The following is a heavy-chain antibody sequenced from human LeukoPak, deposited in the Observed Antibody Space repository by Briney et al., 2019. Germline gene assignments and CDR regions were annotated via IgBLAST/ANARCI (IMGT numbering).Heavy chain of an antibody. J-gene: IGHJ3*02. Sequence: GGSLRLSCAASGFTFSSYAMSWVRQAPGKGLEWVSAISGSGGSTYYADSVKGRFTISRDNAKNSLYLQMNSLRAEDTAVYYCARTMVRGVIDAFDIWGQGTMVTVSS. CDR2: ISGSGGST. CDR1: GFTFSSYA. D-gene: IGHD3-10*01. V-gene: IGHV3-23*01. CDR3: ARTMVRGVIDAFDI.